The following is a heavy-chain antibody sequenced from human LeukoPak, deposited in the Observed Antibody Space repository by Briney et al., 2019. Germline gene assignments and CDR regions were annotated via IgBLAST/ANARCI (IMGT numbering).Heavy chain of an antibody. CDR3: ARDRPHSGYDFDY. V-gene: IGHV3-48*01. CDR1: GFSFSTYS. Sequence: SGGSLRLSCAASGFSFSTYSMNWVRQAPGKGLEWLSYIIDSSSSIFYAESVRGRFTISRDNAKNSLYLQMNSLRAEDTAIYYCARDRPHSGYDFDYWGQGTLVTVSS. CDR2: IIDSSSSI. D-gene: IGHD5-12*01. J-gene: IGHJ4*02.